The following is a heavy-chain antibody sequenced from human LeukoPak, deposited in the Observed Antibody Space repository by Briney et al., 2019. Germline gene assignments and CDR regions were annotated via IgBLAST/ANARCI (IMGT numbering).Heavy chain of an antibody. CDR3: ARHYGSGSYYLDY. D-gene: IGHD3-10*01. CDR2: IYFSGGT. V-gene: IGHV4-39*01. Sequence: SETLSLTCAVSGDSISSSNCYWGWIRQPPGKGLEWIGSIYFSGGTYYNASLKSRVTISVDTSKNQFSLKLSSVTAADTAVYYCARHYGSGSYYLDYWGQGTLVTVSS. CDR1: GDSISSSNCY. J-gene: IGHJ4*02.